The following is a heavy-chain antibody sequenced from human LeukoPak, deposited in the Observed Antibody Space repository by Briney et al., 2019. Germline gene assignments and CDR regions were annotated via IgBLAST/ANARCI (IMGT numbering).Heavy chain of an antibody. CDR2: ISSNGGST. CDR3: VKHLDSSTWYLDY. Sequence: PGGSLRLPCSASGFTFSSYAMHWVRQAPGKGLEYVSAISSNGGSTYYADSVKGRFTISRDNSKNTLYLQMSSLRAEDTAVYYCVKHLDSSTWYLDYWGPGTLVTVSS. V-gene: IGHV3-64D*09. D-gene: IGHD6-13*01. J-gene: IGHJ4*02. CDR1: GFTFSSYA.